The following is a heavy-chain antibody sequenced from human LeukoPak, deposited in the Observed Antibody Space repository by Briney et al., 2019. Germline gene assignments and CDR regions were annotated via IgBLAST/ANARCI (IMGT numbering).Heavy chain of an antibody. CDR2: INHSGST. CDR3: ASRKHYYDILTGYDY. CDR1: GGSFSGYY. D-gene: IGHD3-9*01. V-gene: IGHV4-34*01. Sequence: PSETPSLTCAVYGGSFSGYYWSWIRQPPGKGLEWIGEINHSGSTNYNPSLKSRVTISVETSKNQFSLKLSSVTAADTAVYYCASRKHYYDILTGYDYWGQGTLVTVSS. J-gene: IGHJ4*02.